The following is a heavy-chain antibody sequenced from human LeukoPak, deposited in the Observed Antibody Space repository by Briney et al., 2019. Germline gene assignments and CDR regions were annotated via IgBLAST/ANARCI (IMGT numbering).Heavy chain of an antibody. Sequence: SETLSLTCAVYGGSFSGYYWSWIRQPPGKGLEWIGEINHSGSTNYNPSLKSRVTISVDTSKNQFSLKLSSVTAADTAVYYCARGTVTTIFHYYYMDVWGKGTTGTVSS. J-gene: IGHJ6*03. CDR1: GGSFSGYY. D-gene: IGHD4-17*01. CDR3: ARGTVTTIFHYYYMDV. V-gene: IGHV4-34*01. CDR2: INHSGST.